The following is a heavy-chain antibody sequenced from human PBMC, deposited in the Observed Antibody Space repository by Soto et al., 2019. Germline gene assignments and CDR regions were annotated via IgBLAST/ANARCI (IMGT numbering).Heavy chain of an antibody. CDR1: GYTFTSYG. J-gene: IGHJ5*02. Sequence: GASVKVSCKASGYTFTSYGISWVRQAPGQGLEWMGWISAYNGNTNYAQKLQGRVTMTTDTSTSTAYMEPRSLRSDDTAVYYCARTTRYRSSTSYYDWFGPWGQGTLVTVSS. CDR3: ARTTRYRSSTSYYDWFGP. V-gene: IGHV1-18*04. D-gene: IGHD2-2*01. CDR2: ISAYNGNT.